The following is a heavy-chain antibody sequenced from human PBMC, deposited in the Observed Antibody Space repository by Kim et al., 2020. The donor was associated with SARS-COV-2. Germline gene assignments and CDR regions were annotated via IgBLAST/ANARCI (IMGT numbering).Heavy chain of an antibody. D-gene: IGHD6-13*01. J-gene: IGHJ4*02. CDR3: ARVEGIAAAVDY. V-gene: IGHV4-38-2*02. Sequence: SETLSLTCTVSGYSISSGYYRGWIRQPPGKGLEWIGSIYHSGSTYYNPSLKSRVTISVDTSKNQFSLKLSSVTAADTAVYYCARVEGIAAAVDYWGQGT. CDR2: IYHSGST. CDR1: GYSISSGYY.